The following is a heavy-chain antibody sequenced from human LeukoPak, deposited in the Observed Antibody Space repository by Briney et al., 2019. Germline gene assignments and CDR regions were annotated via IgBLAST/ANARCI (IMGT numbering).Heavy chain of an antibody. CDR3: ARADYGDYFAY. V-gene: IGHV1-2*02. Sequence: PSVKVSCKASGYTFTSYGISWVRQAPGQGLEWMGWINPNSGGTNYAQKFQGRVTVTRDTSISTAYMDLSRLRSDDTAVYYCARADYGDYFAYWGQGTLVTVSS. D-gene: IGHD4-17*01. CDR2: INPNSGGT. CDR1: GYTFTSYG. J-gene: IGHJ4*02.